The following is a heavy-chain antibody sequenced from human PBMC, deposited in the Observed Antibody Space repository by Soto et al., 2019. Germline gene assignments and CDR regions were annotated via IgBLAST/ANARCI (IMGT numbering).Heavy chain of an antibody. J-gene: IGHJ3*02. D-gene: IGHD6-19*01. CDR2: ISYDGSNK. CDR1: GFTFSSYA. Sequence: QVQLVESGGGVIQPGRSLRLSCAASGFTFSSYAMHWVRQAPGKGLDWVALISYDGSNKYYADSVKGRFTISRDNSKNTLYLQMNSLRAEDTAVYYCARMGGSGGAFDIWGQGTMVTVSS. V-gene: IGHV3-30-3*01. CDR3: ARMGGSGGAFDI.